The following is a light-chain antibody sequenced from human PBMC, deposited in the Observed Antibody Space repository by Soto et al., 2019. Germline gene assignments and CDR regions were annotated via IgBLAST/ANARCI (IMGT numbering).Light chain of an antibody. J-gene: IGKJ2*01. CDR2: DAS. CDR1: QIVSSN. Sequence: EIVMTQSPATLSVSPGERATLSCRASQIVSSNVAWYQQNAGQAPRLLINDASTRATGIPARFSGSGSGTEFTLTISSLQSEDFAVYYCQQYNNWPPMYTFGQGTKLEIK. V-gene: IGKV3-15*01. CDR3: QQYNNWPPMYT.